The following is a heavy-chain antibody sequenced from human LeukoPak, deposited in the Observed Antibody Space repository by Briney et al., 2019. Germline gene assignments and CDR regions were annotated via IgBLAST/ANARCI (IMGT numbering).Heavy chain of an antibody. D-gene: IGHD2-21*02. J-gene: IGHJ3*02. CDR2: TSTYDVDT. CDR3: ARGVTARDSYDI. Sequence: ASVKVSCKASGFTFTDFGVSWVRRAPGQGLEWMGWTSTYDVDTKYAQKFQGRVTMTTDTSTSTAYMDLRSLRSDDTAVYYCARGVTARDSYDIWGQGTMLIVSS. V-gene: IGHV1-18*01. CDR1: GFTFTDFG.